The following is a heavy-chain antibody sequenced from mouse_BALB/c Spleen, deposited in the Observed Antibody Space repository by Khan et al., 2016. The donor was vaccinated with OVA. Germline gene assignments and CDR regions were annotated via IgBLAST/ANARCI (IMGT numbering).Heavy chain of an antibody. CDR2: ISSTGST. V-gene: IGHV3-2*02. J-gene: IGHJ4*01. CDR1: GYAITSDYA. D-gene: IGHD1-1*01. CDR3: ARSLYDSYGYAVNC. Sequence: EVELVESGPGLVKPSQSLSLTCTVTGYAITSDYAWYWMRQFPGNQLEWMGYISSTGSTSYNPSLKSRISITRDTSKNQSFLQLKSVTTEDTATYYSARSLYDSYGYAVNCWGRGTSVTVSS.